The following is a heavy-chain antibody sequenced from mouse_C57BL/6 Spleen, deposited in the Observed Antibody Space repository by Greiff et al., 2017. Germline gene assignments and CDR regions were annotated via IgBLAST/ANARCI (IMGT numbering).Heavy chain of an antibody. Sequence: VQLKESGPELVKPGASVKISCKASGYSFTGYYMNWVKQGPEKSLEWIGEINPSTGGTTYNQKFKAKATLTVDKSSSTAYMQLKSLTSEDSAVYYCARRSSGFAWFAYWGQGTLVTVSA. V-gene: IGHV1-42*01. CDR3: ARRSSGFAWFAY. CDR2: INPSTGGT. D-gene: IGHD3-2*02. J-gene: IGHJ3*01. CDR1: GYSFTGYY.